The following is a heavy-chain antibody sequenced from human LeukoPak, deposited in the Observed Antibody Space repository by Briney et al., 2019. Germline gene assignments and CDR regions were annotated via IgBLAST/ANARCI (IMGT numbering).Heavy chain of an antibody. Sequence: PSETLSLTCSVSGYSFTNGYYWGWIRQPPGRGLEWIASLYHSGSTYYNPSLKSRVTISVDTSKNQFSLRLSSVAAADTAVYYCARDNIAAVGYYMDVWGKGTTVTVSS. CDR1: GYSFTNGYY. J-gene: IGHJ6*03. CDR2: LYHSGST. CDR3: ARDNIAAVGYYMDV. D-gene: IGHD6-13*01. V-gene: IGHV4-38-2*02.